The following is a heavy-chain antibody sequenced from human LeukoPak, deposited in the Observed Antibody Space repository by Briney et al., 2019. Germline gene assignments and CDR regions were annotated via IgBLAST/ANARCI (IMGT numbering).Heavy chain of an antibody. J-gene: IGHJ4*02. CDR3: ARGGARGYADY. V-gene: IGHV4-59*13. CDR2: IYYSGST. Sequence: SETLSLTCTVSVDSISSYYWSWIRQTPGKGLEWIGYIYYSGSTNYNPSLKSRVTISVDTSKNQFSLKLSSVTAADTAVYYCARGGARGYADYWGQGTLVTASS. D-gene: IGHD5-18*01. CDR1: VDSISSYY.